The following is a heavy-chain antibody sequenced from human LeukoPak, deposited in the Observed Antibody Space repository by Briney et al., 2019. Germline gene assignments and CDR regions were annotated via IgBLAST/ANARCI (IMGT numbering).Heavy chain of an antibody. V-gene: IGHV3-30*02. CDR2: IRYDGGNK. CDR1: GFTFSSYG. D-gene: IGHD2-15*01. CDR3: AKPVVAARPPDY. Sequence: GGSLRLSCAASGFTFSSYGMHWVRQAPGKGLEWVAFIRYDGGNKYYADSVKGRFTISRDNSKNTLYLQMNSLRAEDTAVYYCAKPVVAARPPDYWGQGTLVTVSS. J-gene: IGHJ4*02.